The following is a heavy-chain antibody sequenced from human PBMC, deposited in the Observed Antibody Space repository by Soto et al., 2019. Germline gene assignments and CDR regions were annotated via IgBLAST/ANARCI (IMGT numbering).Heavy chain of an antibody. J-gene: IGHJ1*01. CDR3: SRDIVPRF. D-gene: IGHD2-2*01. CDR2: IYYSGST. Sequence: QVQLQESGPGLVRPSETLSLTCTVSSDSISSYYWSWIRQPPGKGLEWIGHIYYSGSTNSNPSLKKRVTISVDTAKNQFSLKLGSVTAADTAVYYCSRDIVPRFWGQGTLVTVSS. CDR1: SDSISSYY. V-gene: IGHV4-59*01.